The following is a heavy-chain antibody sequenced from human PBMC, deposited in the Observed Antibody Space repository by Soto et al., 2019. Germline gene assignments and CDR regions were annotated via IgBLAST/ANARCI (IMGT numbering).Heavy chain of an antibody. CDR2: IWYDGSNK. D-gene: IGHD2-21*02. J-gene: IGHJ4*02. CDR3: GREGCGGDCYSFLFDY. CDR1: GFTFSSYG. V-gene: IGHV3-33*01. Sequence: QVQLVESGGGVVQPGRSLRLSCAASGFTFSSYGMHWVRQAPGKGLEWVAVIWYDGSNKYYADSVKGRFTISRDNSKNTLYLQMNRLRAEDTAVYYCGREGCGGDCYSFLFDYWGQGTLVTVSS.